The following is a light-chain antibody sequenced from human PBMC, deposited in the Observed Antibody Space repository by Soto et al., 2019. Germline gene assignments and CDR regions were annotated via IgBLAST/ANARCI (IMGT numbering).Light chain of an antibody. V-gene: IGLV2-14*01. J-gene: IGLJ1*01. CDR1: RXDIGAYDY. Sequence: QSVLTQLASQSGSPGQSITISCTGTRXDIGAYDYVSWFQQHPGKAPKLMISEVNNRPSGVSNRFSGSKSGNTAYLTISGLQVEYEAEYFCFSVTTTCTPVFGTGTKVTVL. CDR3: FSVTTTCTPV. CDR2: EVN.